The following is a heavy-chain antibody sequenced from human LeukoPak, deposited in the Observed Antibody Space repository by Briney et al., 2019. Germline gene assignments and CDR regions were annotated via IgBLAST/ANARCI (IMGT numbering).Heavy chain of an antibody. Sequence: PGGSLRFSCAASGFTFSSYAMHWVRQAPGKGLEWVAVISYDGSNKYYADSVKGRFTISRDNSKNTLYLQMNSLRAEDTAVYYCAREKSQSRNYYYYGMDVWGQGTTVTVSS. V-gene: IGHV3-30*04. CDR3: AREKSQSRNYYYYGMDV. CDR1: GFTFSSYA. J-gene: IGHJ6*02. CDR2: ISYDGSNK.